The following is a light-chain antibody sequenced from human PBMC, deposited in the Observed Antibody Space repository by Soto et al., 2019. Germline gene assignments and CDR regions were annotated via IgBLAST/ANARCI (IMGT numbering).Light chain of an antibody. CDR3: QQYKQWPVA. J-gene: IGKJ4*01. CDR2: GAS. V-gene: IGKV3-15*01. CDR1: HSVGSN. Sequence: VMTQSPNTLSVSPGERATLSCRASHSVGSNLAWYQQNLGQAPRLLIYGASTRATGVPARFSGSGSATQFTLTISSLQSEDFGFYYCQQYKQWPVAFGGGTKVEIK.